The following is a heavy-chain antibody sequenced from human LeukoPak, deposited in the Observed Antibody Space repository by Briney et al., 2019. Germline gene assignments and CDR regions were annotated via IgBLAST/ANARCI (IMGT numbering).Heavy chain of an antibody. J-gene: IGHJ4*02. CDR2: ISFYNGKT. V-gene: IGHV1-18*01. CDR1: GYTFTTYR. CDR3: ARDSGYASGPYYFDN. Sequence: GASVKVSCKASGYTFTTYRISWVRQAPGQGLEWMGWISFYNGKTNYAQKFQGRVSMTTDTSTSTAYMELRSLTSDETAVYYCARDSGYASGPYYFDNWGQGTLVTVSS. D-gene: IGHD3-10*01.